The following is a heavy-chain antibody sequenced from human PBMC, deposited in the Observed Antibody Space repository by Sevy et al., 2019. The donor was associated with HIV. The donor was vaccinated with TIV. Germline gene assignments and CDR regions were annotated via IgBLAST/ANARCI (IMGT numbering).Heavy chain of an antibody. V-gene: IGHV4-39*01. CDR1: GGSISSSSYY. Sequence: SETLSLTCTVSGGSISSSSYYWGWIRQPPGKGLEWIGSIYYSGSTYYNPSLKSRVTISVDTSKNQFSLKLSSVTAADTAVYYCASLSTYDYWGQGTLVTVSS. CDR3: ASLSTYDY. CDR2: IYYSGST. J-gene: IGHJ4*02. D-gene: IGHD3-16*01.